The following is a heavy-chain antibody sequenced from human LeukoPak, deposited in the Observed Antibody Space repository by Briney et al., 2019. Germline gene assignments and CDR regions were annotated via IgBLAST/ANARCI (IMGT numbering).Heavy chain of an antibody. CDR1: GGTFSSYA. CDR2: ITPIFGTA. J-gene: IGHJ3*02. Sequence: GSSVKVSCKASGGTFSSYAISWVRQAPGQGLEWMGGITPIFGTANYAQKFQGRVTITADESTSTAYMELSSLRSEDTAVYYCASASTTLGYYYGSGSLGDAFDIWGQGTMVTVSS. V-gene: IGHV1-69*01. CDR3: ASASTTLGYYYGSGSLGDAFDI. D-gene: IGHD3-10*01.